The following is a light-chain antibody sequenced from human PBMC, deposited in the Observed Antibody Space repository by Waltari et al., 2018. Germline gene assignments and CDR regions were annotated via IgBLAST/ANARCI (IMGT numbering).Light chain of an antibody. V-gene: IGKV1-5*03. J-gene: IGKJ4*01. CDR1: ESVKNN. CDR2: KAS. CDR3: HQYNTLPPT. Sequence: DVQLIHSPSTLSASVGDRVTITCRASESVKNNLAWYQHQPGKAPKVLVHKASRLESGVASRFSGSGYGTEFTLTISSLEPDDFATYYCHQYNTLPPTFGGGTKVEIK.